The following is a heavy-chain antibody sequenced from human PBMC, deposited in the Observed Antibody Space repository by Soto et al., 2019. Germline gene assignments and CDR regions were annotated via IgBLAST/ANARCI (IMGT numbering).Heavy chain of an antibody. D-gene: IGHD6-19*01. CDR3: TRGLSWDSSGWIFDY. V-gene: IGHV3-49*03. CDR1: GFTFGDYA. J-gene: IGHJ4*02. CDR2: IRSKAYGGTT. Sequence: GGSLRLSCTASGFTFGDYAMSWFRQAPGKGLEWVGFIRSKAYGGTTEYAASVRGRFTISRDDSKSIAYLQMNSLKTEDTAVYYCTRGLSWDSSGWIFDYWGQGTLVTVS.